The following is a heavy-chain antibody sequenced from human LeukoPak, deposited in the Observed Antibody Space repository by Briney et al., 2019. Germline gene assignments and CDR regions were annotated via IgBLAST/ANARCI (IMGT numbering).Heavy chain of an antibody. D-gene: IGHD6-13*01. CDR2: ISYDGSNK. V-gene: IGHV3-30*04. J-gene: IGHJ3*02. CDR3: AREKVPGIAAADAFDI. Sequence: GRSLRLSCAASGFTFSSYAMHWVRQAPGKGLEWVAVISYDGSNKYYADSVKGRFTISRDNSKNTLYLQMNSLRAEDTAVYYCAREKVPGIAAADAFDIWGQGTMVTASS. CDR1: GFTFSSYA.